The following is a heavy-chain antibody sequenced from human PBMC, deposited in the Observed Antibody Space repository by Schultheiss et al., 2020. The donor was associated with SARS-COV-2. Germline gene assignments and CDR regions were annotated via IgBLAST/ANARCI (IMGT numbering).Heavy chain of an antibody. Sequence: GGSLRLSCAASGFTFSSYWMHWVRQAPGKGLVWVSRINSDGSSTSYADSVKGRFTISRDNAKNTLYLQMNSLKTEDTAVYYCTTDGVYDYVWGSYQPVNDYWGQGTLVTVSS. J-gene: IGHJ4*02. CDR3: TTDGVYDYVWGSYQPVNDY. CDR1: GFTFSSYW. CDR2: INSDGSST. V-gene: IGHV3-74*01. D-gene: IGHD3-16*02.